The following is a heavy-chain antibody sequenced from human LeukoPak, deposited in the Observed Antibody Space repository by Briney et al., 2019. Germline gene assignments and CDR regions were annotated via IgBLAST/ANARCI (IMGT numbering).Heavy chain of an antibody. CDR3: ARNMIDPTASDAFDI. Sequence: ASVKVSCKASGYTFTGYYMHWVRQAPGQGLEWMGWINPNSGGTNYAQKFQGRVTMTRDTSISTAYMELSRLRSDDTAVYYCARNMIDPTASDAFDIWGQGTMVTVSS. V-gene: IGHV1-2*02. CDR1: GYTFTGYY. J-gene: IGHJ3*02. D-gene: IGHD3-16*01. CDR2: INPNSGGT.